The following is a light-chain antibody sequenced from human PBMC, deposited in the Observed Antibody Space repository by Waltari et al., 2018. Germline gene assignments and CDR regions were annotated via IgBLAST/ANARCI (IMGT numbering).Light chain of an antibody. V-gene: IGKV1-9*01. CDR3: QRYNSYSAT. Sequence: IQLTQSPSSLSASVGDRVTISCRASHDISSHLAWYQQKPGKAPTLLIYPASTLESGVPSRFSGSGSGTEFTLTITSLQPEDFATYYCQRYNSYSATFGQGTKVEI. CDR2: PAS. CDR1: HDISSH. J-gene: IGKJ1*01.